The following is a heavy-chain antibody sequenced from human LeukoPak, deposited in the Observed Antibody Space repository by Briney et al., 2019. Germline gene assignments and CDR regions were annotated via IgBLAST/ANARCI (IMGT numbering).Heavy chain of an antibody. CDR2: INPSGGST. CDR1: GYTFTGYY. V-gene: IGHV1-46*01. CDR3: ARDRPYYYGSGSSAYYYYGMDV. D-gene: IGHD3-10*01. J-gene: IGHJ6*02. Sequence: RWASVKVSCKASGYTFTGYYMHWVRQAPGQGLEWMGIINPSGGSTSYAQKFQGRVTMTRDTSTSTVYMELSSLRSEDTAVYYCARDRPYYYGSGSSAYYYYGMDVWGQGTTVTVSS.